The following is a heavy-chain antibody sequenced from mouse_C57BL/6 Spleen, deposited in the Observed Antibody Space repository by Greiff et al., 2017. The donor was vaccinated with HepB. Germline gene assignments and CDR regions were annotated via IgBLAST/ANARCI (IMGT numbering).Heavy chain of an antibody. Sequence: VQLKESGGGLVKPGGSLKLSCAASGFTFSDYGMHWVRQAPEKGLEWVAYISSGSSTIYYADTVKGRFTISRDNAKNTLFLQMNSLRSEDTAMYYCARLNYGYYAMDYWGQGTSVTVSS. CDR1: GFTFSDYG. CDR3: ARLNYGYYAMDY. V-gene: IGHV5-17*01. J-gene: IGHJ4*01. CDR2: ISSGSSTI. D-gene: IGHD1-1*01.